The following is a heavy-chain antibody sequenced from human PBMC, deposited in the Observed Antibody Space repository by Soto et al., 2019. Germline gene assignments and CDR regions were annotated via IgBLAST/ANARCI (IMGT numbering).Heavy chain of an antibody. Sequence: SGPTLVNPTQTLTLTCTFSGFSLTTSGVGVAWIRQPPGKALEWLTVIFWNDDKQYSPSLKSRLTITKDTPKNQVVLTMTNMDPADTATYCCVRRLIITPRQVVNCFDPWGQGTLVTVSS. CDR2: IFWNDDK. V-gene: IGHV2-5*01. J-gene: IGHJ5*02. CDR1: GFSLTTSGVG. D-gene: IGHD2-15*01. CDR3: VRRLIITPRQVVNCFDP.